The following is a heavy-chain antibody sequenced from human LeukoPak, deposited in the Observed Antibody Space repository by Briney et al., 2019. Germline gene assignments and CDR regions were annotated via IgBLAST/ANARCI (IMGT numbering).Heavy chain of an antibody. CDR3: ARDVRYYFDY. J-gene: IGHJ4*02. CDR2: INTDGSST. CDR1: GFTFSGYR. V-gene: IGHV3-74*01. Sequence: GALRLSCAASGFTFSGYRMHWVRQAPGKGLVWVSRINTDGSSTSYADSVEGRFTVSRDNAKNTLDLQMNSLRAEDTAVYYCARDVRYYFDYWGQGTLVTVSS.